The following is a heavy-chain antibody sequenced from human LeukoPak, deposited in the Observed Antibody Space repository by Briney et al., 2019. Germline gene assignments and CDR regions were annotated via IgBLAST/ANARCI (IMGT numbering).Heavy chain of an antibody. Sequence: GGSLRLSCAASGFTFSSYGMSWVRQAPGKGLEWVSGINTSGGTTYYADSVKGRFTISRDNPKNTLYLQMNSLRADDTAAYYCAKDPPTVMANAFHIWGQGTMVTVSS. J-gene: IGHJ3*02. V-gene: IGHV3-23*01. CDR1: GFTFSSYG. CDR3: AKDPPTVMANAFHI. D-gene: IGHD5-18*01. CDR2: INTSGGTT.